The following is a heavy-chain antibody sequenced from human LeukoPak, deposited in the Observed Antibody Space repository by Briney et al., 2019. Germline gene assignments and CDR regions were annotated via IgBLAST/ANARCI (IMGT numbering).Heavy chain of an antibody. D-gene: IGHD5-12*01. CDR3: AATLYRGYSGCDRHATNYYYYYYMDV. CDR2: IIPIFGTA. Sequence: GASVKVSCKASGGTFSSYAISWVRQAPGQGLEWMGGIIPIFGTANYAQKFQGRVTITTDESTSTAYMELSSLRSEDTAVYYCAATLYRGYSGCDRHATNYYYYYYMDVWGKGTTVTVSS. CDR1: GGTFSSYA. J-gene: IGHJ6*03. V-gene: IGHV1-69*05.